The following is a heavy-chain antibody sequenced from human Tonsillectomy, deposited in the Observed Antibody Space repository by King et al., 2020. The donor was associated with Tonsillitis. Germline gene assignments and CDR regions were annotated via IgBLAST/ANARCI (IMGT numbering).Heavy chain of an antibody. CDR3: ARVQYYDFWSGYQPKNWFDP. D-gene: IGHD3-3*01. J-gene: IGHJ5*02. CDR2: IYYSGST. V-gene: IGHV4-39*07. CDR1: GGSISSSSYY. Sequence: QLQESGPGLVKPSETLSLTCTVSGGSISSSSYYWGWIRQPPGKGLEWIGSIYYSGSTYYNPSLKRRVTISVDTSKNQFSLRQSSVTAADTAVYYCARVQYYDFWSGYQPKNWFDPWGQGTLVTVSS.